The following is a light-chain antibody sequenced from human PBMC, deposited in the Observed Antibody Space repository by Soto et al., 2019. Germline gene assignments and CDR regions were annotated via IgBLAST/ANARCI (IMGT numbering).Light chain of an antibody. V-gene: IGKV3D-20*02. J-gene: IGKJ5*01. CDR3: HQRSNWPPIT. Sequence: EIVLTQSPGTLSLSPGERATLSCRAIQSVSSSYLAWYQQKPGQAPRLLIYGASSRATGIPDRFSGSGSGTDFTLTISSLEPEDFAVYYCHQRSNWPPITFGQGTRLEI. CDR1: QSVSSSY. CDR2: GAS.